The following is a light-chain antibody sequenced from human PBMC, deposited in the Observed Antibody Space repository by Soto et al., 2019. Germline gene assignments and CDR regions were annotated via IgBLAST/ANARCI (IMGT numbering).Light chain of an antibody. CDR2: EDN. CDR3: QSYDSSNHVV. V-gene: IGLV6-57*02. CDR1: SDVGAYTY. J-gene: IGLJ2*01. Sequence: LTQPPSASGSPGQSVTISCTGTTSDVGAYTYVSWYQQRPGSAPTTVIYEDNLRPSGVPDRFSGSVDSSSNSASLTISGLKTEDEADYYCQSYDSSNHVVFGGGTKLTVL.